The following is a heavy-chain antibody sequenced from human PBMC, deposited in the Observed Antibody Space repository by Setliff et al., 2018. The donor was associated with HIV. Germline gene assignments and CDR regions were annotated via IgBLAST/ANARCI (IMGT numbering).Heavy chain of an antibody. D-gene: IGHD3-10*01. CDR2: ISGSGGTT. CDR1: GFTFSSYT. Sequence: PGGSLRLSCVVSGFTFSSYTMSWVRQAPGKGLEWVSAISGSGGTTYYAESVKGRFTISRDNSKNTLYLQMNSLRAEDTAVYFCAKSGFGVVALGINNWFDPWGQGTLVTVSS. J-gene: IGHJ5*02. CDR3: AKSGFGVVALGINNWFDP. V-gene: IGHV3-23*01.